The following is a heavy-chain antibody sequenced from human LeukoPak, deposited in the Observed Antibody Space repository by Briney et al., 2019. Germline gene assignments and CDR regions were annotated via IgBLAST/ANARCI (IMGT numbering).Heavy chain of an antibody. Sequence: SETLSLTCTVSGGSISSYYWSWIRQPPGKGLKWIGYIYYSGSTNYNPSLKSRVTISVDTSKNQFSLKLSSVTAADTAVYYCARHSEYYDFWSGYSHWYFDLWGRGTLVTVSS. CDR1: GGSISSYY. D-gene: IGHD3-3*01. J-gene: IGHJ2*01. CDR2: IYYSGST. CDR3: ARHSEYYDFWSGYSHWYFDL. V-gene: IGHV4-59*08.